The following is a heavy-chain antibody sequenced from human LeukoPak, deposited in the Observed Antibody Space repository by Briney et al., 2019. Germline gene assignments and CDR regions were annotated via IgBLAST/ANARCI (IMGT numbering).Heavy chain of an antibody. CDR2: IIPILGIA. Sequence: SVKVSCKASGGTFSSYTISWVRQAPGQGLEWMGRIIPILGIANYAQKFQGRVTITADKSTSTAYMELSSLRSEDTAVYYCARYSGTGGDCSGGSCYSTPDYWGQGTLVTVSS. V-gene: IGHV1-69*02. CDR1: GGTFSSYT. J-gene: IGHJ4*02. D-gene: IGHD2-15*01. CDR3: ARYSGTGGDCSGGSCYSTPDY.